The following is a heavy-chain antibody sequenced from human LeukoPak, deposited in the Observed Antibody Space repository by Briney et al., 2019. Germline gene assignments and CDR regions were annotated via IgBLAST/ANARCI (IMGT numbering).Heavy chain of an antibody. CDR3: AGDVMSTALDAFDV. V-gene: IGHV4-59*01. D-gene: IGHD1-1*01. J-gene: IGHJ3*01. CDR1: GGSIKSYY. Sequence: SETLSLTCTVSGGSIKSYYWNWIRQPPGKGLELMGYIYYSGSPTYNPSLKSRVTISVDTSKNQFSLQLSSVTAADTAVYYCAGDVMSTALDAFDVWGQGTVVTVSS. CDR2: IYYSGSP.